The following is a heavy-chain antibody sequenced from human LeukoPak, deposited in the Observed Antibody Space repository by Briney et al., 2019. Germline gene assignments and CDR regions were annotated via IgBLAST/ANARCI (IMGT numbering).Heavy chain of an antibody. CDR1: GYTFTSYG. D-gene: IGHD3-22*01. V-gene: IGHV1-18*01. CDR3: ARGRNYYDSSDYYEGDAFDI. J-gene: IGHJ3*02. Sequence: ASVKVSCKASGYTFTSYGISWVRQAPGQGLEWMGWISAYNGNTNYAQKLQGRVTMTTDTSTSTVYMELSSLRSGDTAVYYCARGRNYYDSSDYYEGDAFDIWGQGTMVTVSS. CDR2: ISAYNGNT.